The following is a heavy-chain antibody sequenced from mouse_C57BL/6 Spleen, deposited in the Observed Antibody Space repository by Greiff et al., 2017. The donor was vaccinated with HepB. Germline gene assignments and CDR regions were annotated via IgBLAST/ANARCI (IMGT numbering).Heavy chain of an antibody. CDR1: GYTFTSYW. CDR2: IDPSDSET. V-gene: IGHV1-52*01. CDR3: ARRTNWDSYFGD. Sequence: QVHVKQPGAELVRPGSSVKLSCKASGYTFTSYWMHWVKQRPIQGLEWIGNIDPSDSETHYNQKFKDKATLTVDKSSSTAYMQLSSLTSEDSAVYYCARRTNWDSYFGDWGQGTTLTVAS. J-gene: IGHJ2*01. D-gene: IGHD4-1*01.